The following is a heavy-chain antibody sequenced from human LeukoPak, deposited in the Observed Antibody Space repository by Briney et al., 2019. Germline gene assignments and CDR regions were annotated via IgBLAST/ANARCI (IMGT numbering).Heavy chain of an antibody. CDR2: ISGSGGST. CDR1: GFTFSNYA. J-gene: IGHJ4*02. D-gene: IGHD3-22*01. CDR3: AKCNRYYYDSSGYSAADY. V-gene: IGHV3-23*01. Sequence: GGSPRLSCAASGFTFSNYAMSWVRQAPGKGLEWVSGISGSGGSTHYADSVKGRFTISRDNSKNTLYLQMNSLRAEDTAVYYCAKCNRYYYDSSGYSAADYWGQGTLVTVSS.